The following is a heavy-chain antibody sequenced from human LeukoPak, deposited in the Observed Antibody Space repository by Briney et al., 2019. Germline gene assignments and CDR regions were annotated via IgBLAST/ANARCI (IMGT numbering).Heavy chain of an antibody. CDR3: ARDGCSSCYYYYYMDV. CDR1: GLTVSSNY. D-gene: IGHD6-6*01. Sequence: GGSLRLSCAASGLTVSSNYMSWVRQAPGKGLEWVSVIYSGGSTYYADSVKGRFTISRDNSKNTLYLQMNSLRSDDTAVYYCARDGCSSCYYYYYMDVWGKGTTVTVSS. CDR2: IYSGGST. J-gene: IGHJ6*03. V-gene: IGHV3-53*05.